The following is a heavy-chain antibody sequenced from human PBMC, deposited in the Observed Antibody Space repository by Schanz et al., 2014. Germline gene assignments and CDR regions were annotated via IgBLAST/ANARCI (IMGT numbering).Heavy chain of an antibody. CDR1: GFTFSSYS. J-gene: IGHJ4*02. V-gene: IGHV3-48*04. Sequence: EVRLVESGGGLVEPGGSLRLSCAASGFTFSSYSMNWVRQAPGKGLEWVSYISSSSSTIYYADSVKGRFTISRDNAKNSLYLQMNSLRADDTAVYYCAISFDHWGQGTLVTVTS. CDR2: ISSSSSTI. CDR3: AISFDH.